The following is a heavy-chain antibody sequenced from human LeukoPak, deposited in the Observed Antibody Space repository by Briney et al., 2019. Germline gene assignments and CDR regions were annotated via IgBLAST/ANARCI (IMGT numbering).Heavy chain of an antibody. Sequence: SETLSLTCAVYGGSFSGYYWSWIRQPPGKGLEWIGEINHSGSTNYNPSLKSRVTISVDTSKNQFSLKLSSVTAADTAVYYCARGGVKRNYYDSSGYHFDYWGQGTLVTVSS. CDR1: GGSFSGYY. CDR2: INHSGST. D-gene: IGHD3-22*01. V-gene: IGHV4-34*01. J-gene: IGHJ4*02. CDR3: ARGGVKRNYYDSSGYHFDY.